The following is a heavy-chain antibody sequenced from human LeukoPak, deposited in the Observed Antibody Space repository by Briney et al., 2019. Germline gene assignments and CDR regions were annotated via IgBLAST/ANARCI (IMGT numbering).Heavy chain of an antibody. CDR3: GRVEFVVLMVYAIRYNWFDP. J-gene: IGHJ5*02. V-gene: IGHV4-34*01. D-gene: IGHD2-8*01. CDR1: GGSFSGYY. CDR2: INHSGST. Sequence: SETLSLTCAVYGGSFSGYYWSWIRQPPGKGLEWIGEINHSGSTNYNPSLKSRVTISVDTSKNQFSLKLSSVTAADTAVYYCGRVEFVVLMVYAIRYNWFDPWGQGTLVTVSS.